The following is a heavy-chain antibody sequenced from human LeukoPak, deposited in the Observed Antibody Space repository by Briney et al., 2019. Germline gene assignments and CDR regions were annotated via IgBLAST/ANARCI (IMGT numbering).Heavy chain of an antibody. CDR3: ARGVGATGMVDY. CDR2: INPSGGST. J-gene: IGHJ4*02. Sequence: ASVKVSYKASGYTFTSYYMHWVRQAPGQGLEWMGIINPSGGSTSYAQKFQGRVTITRNTSISTAYMELSSLRSEDTAVYYCARGVGATGMVDYWGQGTLVTVSS. CDR1: GYTFTSYY. D-gene: IGHD1-26*01. V-gene: IGHV1-46*01.